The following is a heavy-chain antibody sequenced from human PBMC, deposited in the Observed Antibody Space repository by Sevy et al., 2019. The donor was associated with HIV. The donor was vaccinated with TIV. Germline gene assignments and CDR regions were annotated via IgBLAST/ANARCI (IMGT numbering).Heavy chain of an antibody. CDR2: ISHDGSNK. J-gene: IGHJ4*02. CDR1: GFTFSSFG. CDR3: AKQGGYCSNGVCYRAFDY. Sequence: GGSLRLSCAASGFTFSSFGMHWVRQAPGKGLGGVAIISHDGSNKIYADSVKGRFTISRDNSKNTLYLQMDSLRADDTAVYYCAKQGGYCSNGVCYRAFDYWGQGTLVTVSS. V-gene: IGHV3-30*18. D-gene: IGHD2-8*01.